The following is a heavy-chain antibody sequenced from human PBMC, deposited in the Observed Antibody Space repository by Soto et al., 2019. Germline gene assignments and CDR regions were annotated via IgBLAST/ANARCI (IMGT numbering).Heavy chain of an antibody. CDR1: GYLISSGYY. CDR3: ARHFSSGYHSYYFDY. D-gene: IGHD3-22*01. V-gene: IGHV4-38-2*01. Sequence: PSETLSLTCSVSGYLISSGYYWGWIRQTPGEGLEGLGSIDYSGRTYYNPSLKSRVSTSVDLSKNQFSLNLRSVTAADPAVYFCARHFSSGYHSYYFDYWGQGPLVTVSS. J-gene: IGHJ4*02. CDR2: IDYSGRT.